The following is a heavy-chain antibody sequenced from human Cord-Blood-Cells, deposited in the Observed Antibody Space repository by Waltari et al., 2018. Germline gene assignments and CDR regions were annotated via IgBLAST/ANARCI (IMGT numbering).Heavy chain of an antibody. CDR1: GFTFSSYG. CDR2: IWYDGSNK. CDR3: ARDGGSYAEYFQH. Sequence: QVQLVESGGGVVQPGRSLRLSCAASGFTFSSYGMHWVRQAPGKGVEGVAVIWYDGSNKYYADSVKGRFTISRDNSKNTLYLQMNSLRAEDTAVYYCARDGGSYAEYFQHWGQGTLVTVSS. D-gene: IGHD1-26*01. J-gene: IGHJ1*01. V-gene: IGHV3-33*01.